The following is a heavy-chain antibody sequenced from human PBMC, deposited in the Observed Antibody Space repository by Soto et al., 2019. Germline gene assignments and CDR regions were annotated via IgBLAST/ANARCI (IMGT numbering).Heavy chain of an antibody. CDR2: ISSSSSTI. D-gene: IGHD4-4*01. V-gene: IGHV3-48*01. Sequence: GGSLRLSCAASGFTFSSYSMNWVRQAPGKGLEWVSYISSSSSTIYYADSVKGRFTISRDNAKNSLYLQMNSLRADDTAVYYCARESAVTPIWFDPWGQGTLVTVSS. J-gene: IGHJ5*02. CDR1: GFTFSSYS. CDR3: ARESAVTPIWFDP.